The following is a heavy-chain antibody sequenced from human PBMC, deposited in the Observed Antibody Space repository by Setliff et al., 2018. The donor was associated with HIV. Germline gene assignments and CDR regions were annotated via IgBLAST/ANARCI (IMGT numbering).Heavy chain of an antibody. V-gene: IGHV2-70*10. Sequence: TLSLTCTVSGGSISTYYLTWIRQPAGKGLEWIARIDWDDDKYYSTPLKTRLTISKDTSKNQVVLTMTNMDPVDTATYYCARTLTNFWSGYYQTDWGQGTLVTVSS. CDR2: IDWDDDK. CDR3: ARTLTNFWSGYYQTD. J-gene: IGHJ4*02. CDR1: GGSISTYY. D-gene: IGHD3-3*01.